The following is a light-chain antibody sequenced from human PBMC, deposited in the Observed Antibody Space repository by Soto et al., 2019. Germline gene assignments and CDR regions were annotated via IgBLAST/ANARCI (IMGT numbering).Light chain of an antibody. CDR2: GAS. V-gene: IGKV3-15*01. CDR1: ESVSNN. J-gene: IGKJ5*01. CDR3: QQYNYWPPLT. Sequence: ETVMTQSPATLSVSPGERVTLSCRASESVSNNLAWYQQRPGQPPRLLIYGASTWATGIPSRFSGSGSGTEFTLTISGLQSEDVAIYFCQQYNYWPPLTFGQGTRLEVK.